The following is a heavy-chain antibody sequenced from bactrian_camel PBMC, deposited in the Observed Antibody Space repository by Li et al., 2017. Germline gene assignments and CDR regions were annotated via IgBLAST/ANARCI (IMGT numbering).Heavy chain of an antibody. J-gene: IGHJ4*01. Sequence: VQLVESGGGLVQPGGSLRLSCVASGFTFSSVSMSWVRQAPGKGLEAVATMTIDGITRRTDSVKGRFAISRDNAKNTLDLQMNSLKPEDTAMYYCAQDSRPPCTSPGTQVTVS. CDR1: GFTFSSVS. CDR2: MTIDGIT. D-gene: IGHD6*01. V-gene: IGHV3S42*01.